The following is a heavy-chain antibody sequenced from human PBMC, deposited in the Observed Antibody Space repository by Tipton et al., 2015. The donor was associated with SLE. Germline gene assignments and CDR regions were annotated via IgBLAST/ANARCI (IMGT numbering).Heavy chain of an antibody. Sequence: LRLSCAASGFPFSTYWMTWIRQPPGKGLEWIGEINHSGGTNYNPSLESRVIISVDTSKNQFSLKLSSVTAADTAVYYCARDYSGGYYWFDSWGQGTLVTVSS. J-gene: IGHJ5*01. CDR1: GFPFSTYW. V-gene: IGHV4-34*01. CDR2: INHSGGT. CDR3: ARDYSGGYYWFDS. D-gene: IGHD6-19*01.